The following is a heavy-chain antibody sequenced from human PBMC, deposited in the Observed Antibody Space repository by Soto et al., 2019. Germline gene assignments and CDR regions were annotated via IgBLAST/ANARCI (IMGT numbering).Heavy chain of an antibody. D-gene: IGHD5-12*01. CDR2: INAGNGNK. CDR3: AREAYSGYDNWFDP. J-gene: IGHJ5*02. Sequence: ASVKVSCKASGYTFTSYAMHWVRQAPGQRLEWMGWINAGNGNKKYSQKFQGRVTITRDTSASTAYTELSSLRSEDTAVYYCAREAYSGYDNWFDPWGQGTLVTVSS. CDR1: GYTFTSYA. V-gene: IGHV1-3*01.